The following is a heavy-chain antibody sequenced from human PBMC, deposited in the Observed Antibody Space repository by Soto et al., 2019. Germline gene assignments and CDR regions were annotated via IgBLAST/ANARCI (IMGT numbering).Heavy chain of an antibody. J-gene: IGHJ6*03. V-gene: IGHV4-59*01. CDR1: GDSISSSY. D-gene: IGHD3-3*01. CDR3: ARGVLEWLLRDSYYYYMDV. CDR2: IDDTGST. Sequence: QVQLQESGPGLVKPSETLSLTCTVSGDSISSSYWNWIRQAPGKGLEWIGYIDDTGSTNYNPSLKGRVTLSVDPSNNQYSLTRSSVTAADTAVYYCARGVLEWLLRDSYYYYMDVWGKGTTVTVSS.